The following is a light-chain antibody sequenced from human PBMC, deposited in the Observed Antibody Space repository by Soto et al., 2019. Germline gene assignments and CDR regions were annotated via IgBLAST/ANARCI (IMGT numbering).Light chain of an antibody. Sequence: IVMRQSPGTLSVSPGARATLSCRASQTIDTNLAWYQQKPGQAPRLVSFAASTRATGIPARFSGSGSGTDFTLTISSLQPEDFEVYYCQQRSNWLLTFAGGTKVDI. CDR2: AAS. CDR3: QQRSNWLLT. J-gene: IGKJ4*01. CDR1: QTIDTN. V-gene: IGKV3-15*01.